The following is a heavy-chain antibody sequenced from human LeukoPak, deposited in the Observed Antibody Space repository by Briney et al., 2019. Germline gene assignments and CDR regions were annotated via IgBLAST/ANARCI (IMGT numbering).Heavy chain of an antibody. CDR1: GYTFTGYY. Sequence: ASVKVSCKASGYTFTGYYMHWVRQAPGQGLEWMGWINPDSGDTNYAQTFQGRVTVTRDTSIRTVYLELSRLRSDDTAVYYCARDPSTVTTRHLDCWGQGTLVTVSS. V-gene: IGHV1-2*02. J-gene: IGHJ4*02. D-gene: IGHD4-17*01. CDR2: INPDSGDT. CDR3: ARDPSTVTTRHLDC.